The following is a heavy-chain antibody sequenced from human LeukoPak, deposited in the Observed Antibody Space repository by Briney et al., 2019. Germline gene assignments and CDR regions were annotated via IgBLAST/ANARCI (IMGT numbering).Heavy chain of an antibody. J-gene: IGHJ5*02. CDR3: AREIVGTHKSRFDP. CDR2: INQDGTDK. V-gene: IGHV3-7*03. Sequence: PGGSLRLSCAASGFTFSGRWMSWLRQAPGKGLEWVANINQDGTDKYYVDSVKGRFTISRDNAKNSLYLQMNSLRAEDTAVYYCAREIVGTHKSRFDPWGQGILVTVSS. D-gene: IGHD1-26*01. CDR1: GFTFSGRW.